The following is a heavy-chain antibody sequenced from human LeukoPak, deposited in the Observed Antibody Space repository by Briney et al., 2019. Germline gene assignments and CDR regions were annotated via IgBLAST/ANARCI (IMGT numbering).Heavy chain of an antibody. J-gene: IGHJ4*02. CDR2: IYYSGTT. V-gene: IGHV4-39*01. D-gene: IGHD2-2*01. Sequence: PSETLSLTCTVSGGSISSSSYYWGWIRQPPGKGLEWIGSIYYSGTTYYNPSLKSRVTISVDTPKNQFSLKLNSVTAADTAVYYCARALIVVVPAAIPDWGQGALVTVSS. CDR3: ARALIVVVPAAIPD. CDR1: GGSISSSSYY.